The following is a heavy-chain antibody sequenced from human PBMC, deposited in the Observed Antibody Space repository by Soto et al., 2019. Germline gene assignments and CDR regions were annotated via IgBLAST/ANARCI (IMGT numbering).Heavy chain of an antibody. Sequence: EVQLLESGGGLVQPGGSLRLSCAASGFSFIDYAMSWVRQAPGKGLEWVSAISGSGDSTYYADSVKGRFTVSRDNSKKTLYLQMNTLRAEDTAVYYCAKDCQSTASDYWGQGTLVTVSS. CDR2: ISGSGDST. J-gene: IGHJ4*02. V-gene: IGHV3-23*01. CDR1: GFSFIDYA. CDR3: AKDCQSTASDY. D-gene: IGHD4-17*01.